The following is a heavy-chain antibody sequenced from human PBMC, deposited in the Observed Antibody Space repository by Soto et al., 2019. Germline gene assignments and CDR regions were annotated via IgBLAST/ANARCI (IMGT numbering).Heavy chain of an antibody. D-gene: IGHD5-18*01. Sequence: QVQLVESGGGVVQPGRSLRLSCAASGFTFSSYAMQWVRQAPGKGLEWVAVISYDGSNKYYAESVKGRFTISRDNSKNTLYLQMNSLRAEDTAVYYCARDGQYSYGTFDYWGQGTLVTVSS. CDR2: ISYDGSNK. CDR3: ARDGQYSYGTFDY. J-gene: IGHJ4*02. V-gene: IGHV3-30-3*01. CDR1: GFTFSSYA.